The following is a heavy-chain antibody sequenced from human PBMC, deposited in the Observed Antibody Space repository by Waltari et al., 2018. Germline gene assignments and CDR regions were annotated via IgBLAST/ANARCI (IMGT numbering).Heavy chain of an antibody. J-gene: IGHJ4*02. CDR1: GYPFTSYA. D-gene: IGHD1-20*01. CDR3: ARVVNWYNWNHGLGY. Sequence: QVQLVQSGAEVKKPGASVKVSCKASGYPFTSYAMHWVRQSPGQRLGWMGWINAGNGNTKYSQKFQGRVTITRDTSASTAYMELSSLRSEDTAVYYCARVVNWYNWNHGLGYWGQGTLVTVSS. CDR2: INAGNGNT. V-gene: IGHV1-3*01.